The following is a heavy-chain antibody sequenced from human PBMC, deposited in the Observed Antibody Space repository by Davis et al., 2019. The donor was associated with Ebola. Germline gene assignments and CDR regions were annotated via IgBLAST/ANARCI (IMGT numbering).Heavy chain of an antibody. CDR3: ARGGYYYGSGSYYNTIDY. J-gene: IGHJ4*02. CDR1: GGSISSYY. V-gene: IGHV4-59*01. D-gene: IGHD3-10*01. Sequence: SETLSLTCTVSGGSISSYYWSWIRQPPGKGLEWIGYIYYSGSTNYNPSLKSRVTISVDTSKNQFSLKLSSVTAADTAVYYCARGGYYYGSGSYYNTIDYWGQGTLVTVSS. CDR2: IYYSGST.